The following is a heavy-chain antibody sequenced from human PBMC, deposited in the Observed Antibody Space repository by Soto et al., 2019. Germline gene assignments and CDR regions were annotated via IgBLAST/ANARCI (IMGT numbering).Heavy chain of an antibody. J-gene: IGHJ5*02. Sequence: ASVKVSCKASGYTFTGYYMHWVRQAPGQGLEWMGWINPNSGGTNYAQKFQGWVTMTRDTSISTAYMELSRLRSDDTAVYYCARDVLGFGSGWHWFDPWGQGTLVTVSS. CDR1: GYTFTGYY. CDR3: ARDVLGFGSGWHWFDP. D-gene: IGHD6-19*01. V-gene: IGHV1-2*04. CDR2: INPNSGGT.